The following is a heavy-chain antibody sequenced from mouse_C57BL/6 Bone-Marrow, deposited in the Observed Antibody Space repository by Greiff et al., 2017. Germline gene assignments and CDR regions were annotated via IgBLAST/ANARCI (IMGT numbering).Heavy chain of an antibody. CDR1: GYTFTSYW. J-gene: IGHJ1*03. D-gene: IGHD1-1*01. CDR2: IDPSDSET. Sequence: VQLQQPGAELVRPGSSVKLSCKASGYTFTSYWMHWVKQRPIQGLEWFGNIDPSDSETHYNQKFKDKSTLTVDKSSSTAYMKLSSLTSEDSAVYYCAITTVVPYWYFDVWGTGTTVTVSS. V-gene: IGHV1-52*01. CDR3: AITTVVPYWYFDV.